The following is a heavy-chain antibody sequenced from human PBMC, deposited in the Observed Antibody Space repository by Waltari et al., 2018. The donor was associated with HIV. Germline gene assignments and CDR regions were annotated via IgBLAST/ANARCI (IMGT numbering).Heavy chain of an antibody. D-gene: IGHD5-12*01. V-gene: IGHV3-15*01. CDR3: TSWQGGSF. Sequence: EVQLVESGGGLVKPGGSLRLSCAASGLRSMDVWMIWVRRAPGRGVEWVARIKNNANGGAVDYGALVKGRFTISRDDAKSMVYLQMNNLGADDTAVYFCTSWQGGSFWGQGTLVTVSS. CDR2: IKNNANGGAV. J-gene: IGHJ4*02. CDR1: GLRSMDVW.